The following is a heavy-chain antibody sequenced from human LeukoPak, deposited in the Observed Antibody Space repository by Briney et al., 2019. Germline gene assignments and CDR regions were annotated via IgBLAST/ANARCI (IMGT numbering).Heavy chain of an antibody. Sequence: PSETLSLTCAVYGGSFSGYYWSWIRQPPGKGLEWIGEINHSGSTNYNPSLKSRVTISVDTSKNQFSLKLSSVTAADTAVYYCARDIPIDYWGQGTLVTVSS. CDR1: GGSFSGYY. CDR3: ARDIPIDY. CDR2: INHSGST. J-gene: IGHJ4*02. V-gene: IGHV4-34*01.